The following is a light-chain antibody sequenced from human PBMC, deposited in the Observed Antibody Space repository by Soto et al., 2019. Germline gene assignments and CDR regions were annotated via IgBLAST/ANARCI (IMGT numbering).Light chain of an antibody. CDR2: VTS. Sequence: EIVLTQSPGTLSLSPGERATLSCRASQSVSSSYLAWYQQKPGQAPRLLISVTSRRLTGIPDRFTGSGSGTDFTLTISRLEPADFAVYYCHQFGSLPITFGQGTRLEIK. CDR3: HQFGSLPIT. V-gene: IGKV3-20*01. J-gene: IGKJ5*01. CDR1: QSVSSSY.